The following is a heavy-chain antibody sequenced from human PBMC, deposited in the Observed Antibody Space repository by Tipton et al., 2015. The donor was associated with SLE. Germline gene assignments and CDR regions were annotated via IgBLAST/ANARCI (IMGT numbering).Heavy chain of an antibody. Sequence: QLVQSGAEVKKPGASVKVSCKASGYTFSNHGISWVRQAPGQGLEWMGWINTYNGNTQYAQKLQGRVTMTTDTSTTAAHMELRSLRSDDTAVYYCARDGDPQLVWDHYYYMDVWGKGTTVTVSS. D-gene: IGHD6-13*01. CDR2: INTYNGNT. CDR3: ARDGDPQLVWDHYYYMDV. J-gene: IGHJ6*03. CDR1: GYTFSNHG. V-gene: IGHV1-18*01.